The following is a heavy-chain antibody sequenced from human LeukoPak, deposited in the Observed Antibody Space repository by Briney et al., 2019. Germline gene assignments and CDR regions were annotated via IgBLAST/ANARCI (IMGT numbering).Heavy chain of an antibody. V-gene: IGHV3-30*01. CDR2: ISYAGNNK. Sequence: PGRSLRLSCAASGFTFSNYAMHWVRQAPGKGLEWVAFISYAGNNKNYADSVKGRFTISRDNSKNTHYVQMNSLRAEDTAVYYCARDCGGDCYSGTFGYWGQGTLVTVSS. CDR1: GFTFSNYA. J-gene: IGHJ4*02. D-gene: IGHD2-21*02. CDR3: ARDCGGDCYSGTFGY.